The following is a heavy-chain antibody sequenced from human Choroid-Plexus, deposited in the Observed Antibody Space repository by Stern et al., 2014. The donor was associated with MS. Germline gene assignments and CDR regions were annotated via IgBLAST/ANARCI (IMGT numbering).Heavy chain of an antibody. CDR2: VSHDGSYK. J-gene: IGHJ5*02. CDR3: AKDRQYLTYFFDH. D-gene: IGHD2/OR15-2a*01. CDR1: GFTFGSCA. Sequence: QVQLVESGGGVVQPGRPLRLSCVASGFTFGSCAMHWVRQAPGKGLEWVGGVSHDGSYKYYADSEKGRFTISRDNSQNTLYMQMSSLRPEDTAVYYCAKDRQYLTYFFDHWGQGSLVTVSS. V-gene: IGHV3-30*18.